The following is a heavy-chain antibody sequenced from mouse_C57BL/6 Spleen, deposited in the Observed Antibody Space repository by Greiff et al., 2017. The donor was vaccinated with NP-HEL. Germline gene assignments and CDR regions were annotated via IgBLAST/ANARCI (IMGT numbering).Heavy chain of an antibody. CDR2: IYPSDSET. V-gene: IGHV1-61*01. J-gene: IGHJ2*01. Sequence: QVQLQQPGAELVRPGSSVKLSCKASGYTFTSYWMDWVKQRPGQGLEWIGNIYPSDSETHYNQKFKDKTTLTVDKSSSTAYMQLSSLTSEDSAVYYWARRSSYVGGFDYWGQGTTLTVSS. CDR3: ARRSSYVGGFDY. CDR1: GYTFTSYW. D-gene: IGHD1-1*01.